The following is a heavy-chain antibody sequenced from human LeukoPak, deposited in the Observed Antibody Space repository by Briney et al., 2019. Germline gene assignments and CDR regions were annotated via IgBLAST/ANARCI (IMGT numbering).Heavy chain of an antibody. V-gene: IGHV4-39*07. CDR1: GGSISSSGYY. Sequence: SETLSLTCTVSGGSISSSGYYGGWIRQPPGKGLQWIGQGTHDGVTTYNPSLKSRVTISVDTPRNQVSLKVTSLTAADTAVYYCARGLNILDYWGQGTLVTVSS. J-gene: IGHJ4*02. CDR3: ARGLNILDY. CDR2: GTHDGVT. D-gene: IGHD3-16*01.